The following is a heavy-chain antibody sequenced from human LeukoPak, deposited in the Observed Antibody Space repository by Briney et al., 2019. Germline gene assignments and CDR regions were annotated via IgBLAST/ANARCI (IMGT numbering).Heavy chain of an antibody. D-gene: IGHD6-6*01. J-gene: IGHJ4*02. CDR1: GYTFTSYD. Sequence: ASVKVSCKASGYTFTSYDINWVRQAPGQGLEWMGWMNPNSGNTGYAQKFQGRVTMTRNTSISTAYMELSSLRSEDTAVYYCARGRRSSSVRGGYFDYWGQGTLVTVSS. V-gene: IGHV1-8*01. CDR3: ARGRRSSSVRGGYFDY. CDR2: MNPNSGNT.